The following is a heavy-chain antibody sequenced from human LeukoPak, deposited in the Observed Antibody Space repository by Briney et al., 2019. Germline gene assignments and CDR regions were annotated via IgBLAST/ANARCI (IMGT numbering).Heavy chain of an antibody. Sequence: ASVKVSCKASGYTFTGYYMHWVRQAPGQGLEWMGIINPSGGSTSYAQKFQGRVTMTRDTSTSTVYMELSSLRSEDTAVYYCARDLLVVAASNPLYNWFDPWGQGTLVTVSS. CDR3: ARDLLVVAASNPLYNWFDP. CDR2: INPSGGST. CDR1: GYTFTGYY. J-gene: IGHJ5*02. D-gene: IGHD2-15*01. V-gene: IGHV1-46*01.